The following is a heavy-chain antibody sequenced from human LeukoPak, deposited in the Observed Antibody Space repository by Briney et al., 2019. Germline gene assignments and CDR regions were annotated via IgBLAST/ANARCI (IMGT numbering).Heavy chain of an antibody. CDR2: MNPNSGNT. J-gene: IGHJ5*02. CDR3: ARGRRRNWFDP. CDR1: GYTFTSYD. Sequence: ASVKVSCKASGYTFTSYDINWVRQATGQGLEWMGWMNPNSGNTGYAQKFQGRVTITRNTSISTAYMELSSLRSGDTAVYYCARGRRRNWFDPWGQGTLVTVSS. V-gene: IGHV1-8*03.